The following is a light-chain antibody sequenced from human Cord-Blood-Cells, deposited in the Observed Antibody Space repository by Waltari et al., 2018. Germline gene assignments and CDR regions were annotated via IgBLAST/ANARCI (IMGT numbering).Light chain of an antibody. CDR3: SSYTSSSTLVV. CDR2: EVS. J-gene: IGLJ2*01. Sequence: QSALTQPASVSGSPGQSITISCTGTSSDVGGYNHVSWYQQHPGKAPKLMIYEVSKRPSGVSNRFSGSKSGNTASLTISGLQAEDEADYYCSSYTSSSTLVVFGGGTKLTVL. V-gene: IGLV2-14*01. CDR1: SSDVGGYNH.